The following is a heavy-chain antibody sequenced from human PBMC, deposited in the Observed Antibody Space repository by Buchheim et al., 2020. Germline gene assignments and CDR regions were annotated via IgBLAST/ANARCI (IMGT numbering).Heavy chain of an antibody. CDR1: GFTFSSYE. J-gene: IGHJ4*02. CDR3: ARYPYSSGYYSGFDY. V-gene: IGHV3-48*03. D-gene: IGHD3-22*01. CDR2: ISSSGSTI. Sequence: EVQLVESGGGLVQPGGSLRLSCAASGFTFSSYEMNWVRQAPRKGLEWVSYISSSGSTIYYADSVKGRFTISRDNAQNSLYLQMNSLRAEDTAVYYCARYPYSSGYYSGFDYWGQGTL.